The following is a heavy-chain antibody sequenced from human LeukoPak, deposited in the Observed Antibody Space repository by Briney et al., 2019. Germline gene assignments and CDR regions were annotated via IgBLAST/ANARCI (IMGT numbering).Heavy chain of an antibody. J-gene: IGHJ6*03. Sequence: GGSLGLSCAASGFTFSSYAMSWVRQAPGKGLEWVSAIIGGGSTYYADSVKGRFTISRDNAKNSLYLQMNSLRAEDTALYYCARDATTQVGYVYMDVWGKGTTVTISS. CDR3: ARDATTQVGYVYMDV. V-gene: IGHV3-23*01. CDR2: IIGGGST. CDR1: GFTFSSYA. D-gene: IGHD5-18*01.